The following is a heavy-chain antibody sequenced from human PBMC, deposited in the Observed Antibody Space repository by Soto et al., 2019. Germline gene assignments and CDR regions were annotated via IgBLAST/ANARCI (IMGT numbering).Heavy chain of an antibody. V-gene: IGHV3-48*02. D-gene: IGHD3-16*01. J-gene: IGHJ4*02. CDR3: ATPFRGYFDY. CDR1: GFTFSTYS. Sequence: EVQLVESGGGLVQPGGSLRLSCTASGFTFSTYSMHWVRQAPGKGLEWVSYISSSNSTIYYADSVKGRFTISRDNAKNLLYLQVNSLRDEDTAVYYCATPFRGYFDYWGQGTLVTVSS. CDR2: ISSSNSTI.